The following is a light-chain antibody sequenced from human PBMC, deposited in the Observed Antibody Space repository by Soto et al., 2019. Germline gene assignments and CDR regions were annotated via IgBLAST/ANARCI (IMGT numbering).Light chain of an antibody. CDR3: QQYNNWPSLT. CDR1: QSVSSD. V-gene: IGKV3-15*01. CDR2: GAS. J-gene: IGKJ4*01. Sequence: EIVMTQSPATLSVSPGERATLSCRASQSVSSDLAWYQHKPGQAPRLLIYGASTRAANIPARFSGSGSGSEFSLTISSLQSEDFAVYYCQQYNNWPSLTFGGGTKVEIK.